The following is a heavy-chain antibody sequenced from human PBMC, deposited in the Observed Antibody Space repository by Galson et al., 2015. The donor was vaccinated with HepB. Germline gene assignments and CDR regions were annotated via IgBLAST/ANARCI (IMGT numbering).Heavy chain of an antibody. V-gene: IGHV1-69*06. CDR3: AREYGRGGVVPAATLSYYYYGMDV. CDR2: IIPIFGTA. J-gene: IGHJ6*02. Sequence: SVKVSCKASGGTFSSYAISWVRQAPGQGLEWMGGIIPIFGTANYAQKFQGRVTITADKSTSTAYMELSSLRSEDTAVYYCAREYGRGGVVPAATLSYYYYGMDVWGQGTTVTVSS. D-gene: IGHD2-2*01. CDR1: GGTFSSYA.